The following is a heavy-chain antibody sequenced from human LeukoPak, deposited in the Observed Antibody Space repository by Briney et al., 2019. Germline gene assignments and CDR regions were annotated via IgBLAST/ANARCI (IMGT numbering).Heavy chain of an antibody. J-gene: IGHJ4*02. D-gene: IGHD5-18*01. CDR3: ARDPISADTAIDQFDY. V-gene: IGHV3-23*01. CDR1: GFTFSSYG. Sequence: GGSLRLSCAASGFTFSSYGMSWVRQAPGKGLEWGSAISGSGGSTYYADSVKGRFTISRDNSKNTLYLQMNSLRAEDTAVYYCARDPISADTAIDQFDYWGQGTLVTVSS. CDR2: ISGSGGST.